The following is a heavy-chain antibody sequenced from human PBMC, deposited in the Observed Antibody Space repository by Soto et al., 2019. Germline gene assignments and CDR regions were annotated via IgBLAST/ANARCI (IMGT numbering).Heavy chain of an antibody. V-gene: IGHV4-61*01. Sequence: LSLTCTVSGGSVSSGSYYWSWIRQPPGKGLEWIGYVYYSGSTNYNPSLKSRLTVSVDTSKNQFSLKLSSVTAADTAVYYCARDVGIAAAGVRGIYYYGMDVWGQGTTVTVSS. CDR3: ARDVGIAAAGVRGIYYYGMDV. J-gene: IGHJ6*02. D-gene: IGHD6-13*01. CDR1: GGSVSSGSYY. CDR2: VYYSGST.